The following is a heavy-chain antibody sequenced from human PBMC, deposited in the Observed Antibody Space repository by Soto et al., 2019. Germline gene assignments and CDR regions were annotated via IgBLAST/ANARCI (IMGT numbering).Heavy chain of an antibody. CDR2: IIPIIGII. CDR1: GYTFTSYG. Sequence: SVKVSCKASGYTFTSYGISWVRQAPGQGLEWMGWIIPIIGIINYAQKFQGRVTITADKFTGTAYMELTRLRSDDTAVYYCAGDPDSHYNDSHAYSYPWGQGTLVTVSS. CDR3: AGDPDSHYNDSHAYSYP. V-gene: IGHV1-69*10. D-gene: IGHD3-22*01. J-gene: IGHJ5*02.